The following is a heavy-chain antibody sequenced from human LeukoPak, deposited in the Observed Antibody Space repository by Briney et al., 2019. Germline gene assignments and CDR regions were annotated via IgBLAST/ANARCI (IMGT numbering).Heavy chain of an antibody. CDR2: IYYRGGT. CDR1: GGSISGYY. D-gene: IGHD4-17*01. J-gene: IGHJ4*02. V-gene: IGHV4-59*08. Sequence: SETLSLTCTVSGGSISGYYWSWIRQPPGKGLEWIGYIYYRGGTNYAPSLKSRVTMSVDTAKNQCSLNLSSVTAADTAVYFCARHEDYGDWEHWGQGALVTVSS. CDR3: ARHEDYGDWEH.